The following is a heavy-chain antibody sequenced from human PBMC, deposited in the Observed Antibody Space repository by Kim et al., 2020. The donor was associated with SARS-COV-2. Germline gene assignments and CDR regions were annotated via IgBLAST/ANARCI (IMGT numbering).Heavy chain of an antibody. V-gene: IGHV2-5*02. J-gene: IGHJ3*02. D-gene: IGHD3-10*01. CDR3: THRENSYYASGSFRNDAFDI. CDR1: GFSLNSYGVG. CDR2: INWDDDK. Sequence: SGPTLVKPTQTLTLTCNFSGFSLNSYGVGVGWLRQPPGKALEWLALINWDDDKCYSPSLKRRLTITKDTSKNQVVLTMTNMDPVDTATYYCTHRENSYYASGSFRNDAFDIWGQGTMVTVSS.